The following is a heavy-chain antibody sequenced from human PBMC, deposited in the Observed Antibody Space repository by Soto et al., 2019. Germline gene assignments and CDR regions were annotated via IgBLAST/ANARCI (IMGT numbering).Heavy chain of an antibody. V-gene: IGHV1-69*01. Sequence: QVQLVQSGPEVKKPGSSVKVSCKASGGAFNNYIFDWVRQAPGQGLEWMGGIIPMFGTPKYAQTFQDRITISADVSTGTAYMELTSLRFDDTAIYYCARGRDQPPVGLYFDSWGEGTRVTVSS. CDR2: IIPMFGTP. CDR1: GGAFNNYI. D-gene: IGHD1-26*01. J-gene: IGHJ4*02. CDR3: ARGRDQPPVGLYFDS.